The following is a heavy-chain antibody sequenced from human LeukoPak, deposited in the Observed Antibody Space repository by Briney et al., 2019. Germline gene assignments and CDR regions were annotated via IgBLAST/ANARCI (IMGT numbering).Heavy chain of an antibody. CDR3: ARDHYHKIHSVMVTAPDY. Sequence: ASVKVSCKASGGTFSSYAISWVRQAPGQRLEWMGGIIPIFGTANYAQKFQGRVTMTRDTSTSTVYMELSSLRSEDTAVYYCARDHYHKIHSVMVTAPDYWGQGTLVIVSS. CDR2: IIPIFGTA. J-gene: IGHJ4*02. CDR1: GGTFSSYA. D-gene: IGHD2-21*02. V-gene: IGHV1-69*05.